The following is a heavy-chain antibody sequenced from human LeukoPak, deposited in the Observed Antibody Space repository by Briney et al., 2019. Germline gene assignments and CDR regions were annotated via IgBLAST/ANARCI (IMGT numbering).Heavy chain of an antibody. V-gene: IGHV3-7*01. CDR1: GLTFSSYW. CDR3: ASDLAVARGY. J-gene: IGHJ4*02. Sequence: GGSLRLSCTASGLTFSSYWMSWVRQAPGKGLEWVANIKKDGSEKYYVDSVKGRFTISRDNAKTSLYLQMNSLRAEDTAVYSCASDLAVARGYWGQGTLVTVSS. D-gene: IGHD6-19*01. CDR2: IKKDGSEK.